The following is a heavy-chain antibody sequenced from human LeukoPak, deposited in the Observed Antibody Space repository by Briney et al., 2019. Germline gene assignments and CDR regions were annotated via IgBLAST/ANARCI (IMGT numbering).Heavy chain of an antibody. J-gene: IGHJ4*02. CDR1: GYTFTDYY. D-gene: IGHD1-26*01. CDR3: ARDLAMYSPDLDY. Sequence: ASVKVSCKASGYTFTDYYLHWVRQAPGHGLEWMGSINPKTGVTKYAQNFQGRVTMTRDTSISTAYVEVSRLRSDDTAVFYCARDLAMYSPDLDYWGQGTLVTVSS. V-gene: IGHV1-2*02. CDR2: INPKTGVT.